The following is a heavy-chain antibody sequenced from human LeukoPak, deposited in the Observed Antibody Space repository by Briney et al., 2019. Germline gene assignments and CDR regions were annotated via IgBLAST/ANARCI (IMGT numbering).Heavy chain of an antibody. CDR1: GFTFSTYW. V-gene: IGHV3-7*05. Sequence: GGSLRLSCAASGFTFSTYWMNWVRQAPGKGLEWVANIKQDGSEKYYADSVKGRFTISRDNAKNSLYLQMNSLRAEDTAVYYCGMGMDVWGQGTTVTVSS. CDR2: IKQDGSEK. J-gene: IGHJ6*02. CDR3: GMGMDV.